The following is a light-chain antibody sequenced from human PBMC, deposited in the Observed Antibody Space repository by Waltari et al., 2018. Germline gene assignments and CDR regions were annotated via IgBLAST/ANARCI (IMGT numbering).Light chain of an antibody. CDR3: SSYTQSRTRV. Sequence: QSALTQSASVSGSPGQSITISCTGTSRDVGAYNLVSWYQQLPGRAPKLILSGVTKRPSGFSDRFSGSKSGNTASLTISGLQSEDEADYYCSSYTQSRTRVFGGGTKLTVL. CDR2: GVT. CDR1: SRDVGAYNL. J-gene: IGLJ3*02. V-gene: IGLV2-23*02.